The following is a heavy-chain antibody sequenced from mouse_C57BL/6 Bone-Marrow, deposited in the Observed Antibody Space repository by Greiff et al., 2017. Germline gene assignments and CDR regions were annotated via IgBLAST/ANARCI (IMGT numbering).Heavy chain of an antibody. CDR1: GYTFTSSW. D-gene: IGHD1-1*01. J-gene: IGHJ3*01. Sequence: QVQLQQPGAELVKPGASVKMSCKASGYTFTSSWITWVKQRPGQGLEWIGDIYPGSGSTNYNEKFKSKATLTVDTSSSTAYMQLSSLTSEDSAIYYFARSFFITTVVAPPGFAYWGQGTLVTVSA. V-gene: IGHV1-55*01. CDR2: IYPGSGST. CDR3: ARSFFITTVVAPPGFAY.